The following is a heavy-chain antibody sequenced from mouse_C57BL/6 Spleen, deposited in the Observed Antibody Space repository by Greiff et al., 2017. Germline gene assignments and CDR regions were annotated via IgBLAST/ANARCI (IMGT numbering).Heavy chain of an antibody. CDR3: ARSYDYDGVAY. CDR1: GYSFTGYF. V-gene: IGHV1-20*01. D-gene: IGHD2-4*01. CDR2: INPYNGDT. Sequence: EVQLQESGPELVKPGDSVKISCKASGYSFTGYFMNWVMQSHGKSLEWIGRINPYNGDTFYNQKFKGKATLTVDKSSSTAHMELRSLTSEDSAVYYCARSYDYDGVAYWGQGTLVTVSA. J-gene: IGHJ3*01.